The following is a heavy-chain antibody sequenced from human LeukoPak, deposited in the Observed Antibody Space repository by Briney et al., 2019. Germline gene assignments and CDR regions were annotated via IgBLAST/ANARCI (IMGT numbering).Heavy chain of an antibody. V-gene: IGHV4-4*07. CDR1: GGSIGSYY. Sequence: SETLSLTCTVSGGSIGSYYSSWIRQPAGKGREWIGPIYTRWRDNYNPSLKRRLTMSVDTSKNQFSLNLGSVTSADTAVYYCAREEWLNWFDPWGQGTLVTVSS. J-gene: IGHJ5*02. CDR3: AREEWLNWFDP. D-gene: IGHD6-19*01. CDR2: IYTRWRD.